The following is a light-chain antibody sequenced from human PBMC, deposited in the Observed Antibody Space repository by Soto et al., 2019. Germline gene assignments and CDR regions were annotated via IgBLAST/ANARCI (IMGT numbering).Light chain of an antibody. CDR1: SSDVGGHNY. CDR2: DVS. CDR3: SSYTSSSTSVV. Sequence: QSVLTQPASVSGSPGQSITISCTGTSSDVGGHNYVSWYQQHPGKAPKLMIYDVSNRPSGVSNRFSGSKSGNTASLTISGLQAEDEADYYCSSYTSSSTSVVSGGGTKLTVL. J-gene: IGLJ2*01. V-gene: IGLV2-14*01.